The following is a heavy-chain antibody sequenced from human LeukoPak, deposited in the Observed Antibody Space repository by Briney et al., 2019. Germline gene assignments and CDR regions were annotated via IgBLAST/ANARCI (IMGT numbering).Heavy chain of an antibody. Sequence: PGGSLRLSCAASGFNFNGYSMNWVRQAPGKGLEWVSYISSSGRNIYYADSVKGRFTIPRDNAKNSVYLQMNSLGAEDTAVYYCARCDLVAAIFFEYWGQGTLVAVSS. CDR2: ISSSGRNI. V-gene: IGHV3-48*01. CDR1: GFNFNGYS. CDR3: ARCDLVAAIFFEY. D-gene: IGHD5-12*01. J-gene: IGHJ4*02.